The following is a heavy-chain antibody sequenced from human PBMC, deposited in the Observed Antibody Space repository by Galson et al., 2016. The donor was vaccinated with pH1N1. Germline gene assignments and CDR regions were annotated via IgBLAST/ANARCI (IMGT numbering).Heavy chain of an antibody. J-gene: IGHJ4*02. V-gene: IGHV5-51*03. Sequence: HSGAEVKKPGESLKISCQASGYTFTTYWICCGRQIPGKGLEWMRIIYPCDAETKYSPSFEGQVTLSVYKSKNTAYLHWISLKASDTAIYYCARRSTELGLDYWGKGVLVPVSS. CDR2: IYPCDAET. CDR1: GYTFTTYW. D-gene: IGHD1-26*01. CDR3: ARRSTELGLDY.